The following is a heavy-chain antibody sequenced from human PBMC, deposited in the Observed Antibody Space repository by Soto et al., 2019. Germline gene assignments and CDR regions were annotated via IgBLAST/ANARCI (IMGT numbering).Heavy chain of an antibody. CDR3: ARVPSPFDYYYAMDV. Sequence: QVQLRESGPGLVMPSQTLSLTCTVSGDSISSGNKYWSWIRQPPGKGLEWIGYIFSSGNTNYNPSLKSRLTMSLDASQNQFSLKLNSLTDADTAVYFCARVPSPFDYYYAMDVWGQGTTVTVSS. V-gene: IGHV4-30-4*01. CDR1: GDSISSGNKY. D-gene: IGHD3-16*01. CDR2: IFSSGNT. J-gene: IGHJ6*02.